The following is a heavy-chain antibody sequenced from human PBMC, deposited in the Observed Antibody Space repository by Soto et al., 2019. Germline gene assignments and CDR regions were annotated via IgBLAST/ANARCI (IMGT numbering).Heavy chain of an antibody. D-gene: IGHD2-8*01. V-gene: IGHV4-30-4*01. CDR3: ASEIMPLTNDWYFDL. Sequence: QVQLQESGPGLVKPSETLSLTCTVSGGSISGGVHSWSWIRQPPGKGLEWIGHTFDSGSACDNPSLIRRLTIPADTSKNQFSRRLSSVTAADTAVYYCASEIMPLTNDWYFDLWGRGTLVTVSS. J-gene: IGHJ2*01. CDR2: TFDSGSA. CDR1: GGSISGGVHS.